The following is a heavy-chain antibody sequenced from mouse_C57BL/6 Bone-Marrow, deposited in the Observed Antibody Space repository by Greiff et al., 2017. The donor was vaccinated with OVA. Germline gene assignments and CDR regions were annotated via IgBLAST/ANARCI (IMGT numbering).Heavy chain of an antibody. CDR1: GFTFSDYG. J-gene: IGHJ4*01. Sequence: EVKLMESGGGLVQPGGSLKLSCAASGFTFSDYGMAWVRQAPRKGPEWVAFISNLAYSIYYADTVTGRFTISRENAKNTLYLEMSSLRSEDTAMYYCARRGFFLLGAMDYWGQGTSVTVSS. D-gene: IGHD1-1*01. CDR2: ISNLAYSI. CDR3: ARRGFFLLGAMDY. V-gene: IGHV5-15*01.